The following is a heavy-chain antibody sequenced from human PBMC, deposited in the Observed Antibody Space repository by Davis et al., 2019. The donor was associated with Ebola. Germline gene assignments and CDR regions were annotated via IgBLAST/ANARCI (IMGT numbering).Heavy chain of an antibody. CDR1: GFPFSSHA. D-gene: IGHD1-26*01. V-gene: IGHV3-30*04. CDR3: AGEVGPRRLTD. CDR2: IAFDGSNQ. J-gene: IGHJ4*02. Sequence: PGGSLRLSCAASGFPFSSHAMHWVRQAPGKGLEWVGKIAFDGSNQHYADSVKGRFTISRDNSKNTLYVQLNNLRDEDTAVYYCAGEVGPRRLTDWGQGTLITVSS.